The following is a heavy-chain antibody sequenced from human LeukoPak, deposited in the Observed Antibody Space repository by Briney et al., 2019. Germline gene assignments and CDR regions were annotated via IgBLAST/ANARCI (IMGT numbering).Heavy chain of an antibody. CDR2: ITGSGGST. Sequence: GGSLRLSCTAYGFTFSSYAMSWVRQAPWKGLEWVSAITGSGGSTYYADSVKGRFTISRDNSKNTLYLQMNNLRAEDTAVYYCAKFLPTHIVVANYNFDYWGQGTLVTVSS. D-gene: IGHD2-21*01. V-gene: IGHV3-23*01. CDR3: AKFLPTHIVVANYNFDY. CDR1: GFTFSSYA. J-gene: IGHJ4*02.